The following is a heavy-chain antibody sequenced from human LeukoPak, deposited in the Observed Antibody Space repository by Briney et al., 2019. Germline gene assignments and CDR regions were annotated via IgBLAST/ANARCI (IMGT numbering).Heavy chain of an antibody. CDR2: INAGNGYT. CDR3: ARGPGITGTAPGLDV. D-gene: IGHD1-7*01. CDR1: GYTLTELS. Sequence: ASVKVSCKVSGYTLTELSMHWVRQAPGQRLEWMGWINAGNGYTKSSQRFQGRVTFTRDTSASTAYMELSSLRSEDTAVYYCARGPGITGTAPGLDVWGQGTTVTVSS. J-gene: IGHJ6*02. V-gene: IGHV1-3*01.